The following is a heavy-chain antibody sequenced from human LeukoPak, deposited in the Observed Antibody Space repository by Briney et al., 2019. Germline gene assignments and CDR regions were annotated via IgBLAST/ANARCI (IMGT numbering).Heavy chain of an antibody. D-gene: IGHD3-22*01. CDR1: GFTFRTYW. CDR2: INQDGSEK. Sequence: GGSLRLSCAASGFTFRTYWMTWVRQAPGKGLEWVANINQDGSEKYYVDSVKGRFTISRDNAKNSPYLQMDSLRAEDTAVYYCARDLSPYYDSSAYYDAFDIWGQGTMVTVSS. V-gene: IGHV3-7*01. J-gene: IGHJ3*02. CDR3: ARDLSPYYDSSAYYDAFDI.